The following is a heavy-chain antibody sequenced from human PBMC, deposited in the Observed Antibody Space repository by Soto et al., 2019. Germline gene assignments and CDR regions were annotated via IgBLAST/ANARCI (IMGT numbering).Heavy chain of an antibody. D-gene: IGHD2-15*01. CDR2: ISGSGADT. CDR3: AKDTGRGGGSVVDY. J-gene: IGHJ4*02. V-gene: IGHV3-23*01. CDR1: GFIFSNYA. Sequence: EVQLLESGGGLVQPGGSLRLSCAPSGFIFSNYAMSWVRQPRGKGLEWVSAISGSGADTYYTESGKGRFTISRDNFKNTLYLQMNSLRAEDTAVYYCAKDTGRGGGSVVDYWGQGTLVTVSS.